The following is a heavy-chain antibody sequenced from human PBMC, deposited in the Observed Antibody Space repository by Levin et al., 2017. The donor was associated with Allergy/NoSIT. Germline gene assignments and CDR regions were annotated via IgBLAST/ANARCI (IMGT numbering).Heavy chain of an antibody. D-gene: IGHD3-10*01. Sequence: GESLKISCKASGYTFSTYGISWVRQAPGQGLEWMGWISASRSNTTYAQKFQGRVTMTTDTSTTTAYMELRSLRSDDTAIYYCSRVLLGGQRAVVRLDSERWFDPWGQGTLVIVYS. CDR1: GYTFSTYG. J-gene: IGHJ5*02. V-gene: IGHV1-18*01. CDR3: SRVLLGGQRAVVRLDSERWFDP. CDR2: ISASRSNT.